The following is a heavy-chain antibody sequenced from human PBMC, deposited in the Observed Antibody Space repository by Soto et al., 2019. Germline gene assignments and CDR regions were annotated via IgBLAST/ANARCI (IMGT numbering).Heavy chain of an antibody. D-gene: IGHD1-7*01. Sequence: SETLSLTCAVYGGSFSVYYWSWIRHPPGKGLEWIGEINHSGSTNYNPSLKSRVTISVDTSKNQFSLKLSSLTAADTAVYYCAKVFSNFWHYFDYWGQGILVTVSS. V-gene: IGHV4-34*01. J-gene: IGHJ4*02. CDR2: INHSGST. CDR3: AKVFSNFWHYFDY. CDR1: GGSFSVYY.